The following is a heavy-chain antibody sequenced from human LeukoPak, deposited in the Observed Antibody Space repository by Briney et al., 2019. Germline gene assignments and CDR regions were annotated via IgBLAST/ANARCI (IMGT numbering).Heavy chain of an antibody. CDR3: ARDASGQGVGTAMTAPCDY. CDR1: GYTFTSYY. Sequence: ASVTVSCKASGYTFTSYYMHWVRQAPGQGLEWMGIINPSGGSTSYAQKFQGRVTMTRDTSTSTVYMELSSLRSEDTAVYYCARDASGQGVGTAMTAPCDYWGQGTLVTVSS. D-gene: IGHD5-18*01. J-gene: IGHJ4*02. CDR2: INPSGGST. V-gene: IGHV1-46*01.